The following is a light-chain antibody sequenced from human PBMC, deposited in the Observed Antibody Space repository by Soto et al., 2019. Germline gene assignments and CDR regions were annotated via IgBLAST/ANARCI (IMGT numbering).Light chain of an antibody. CDR1: SSDVGNYDY. CDR2: EVS. Sequence: QSALTQPASVSGSPGQSITISCTGTSSDVGNYDYVSWYQQHAGKAPKLIIYEVSNRPSGVSSRFSGSKSGNTASLTIYGLQAEDEADYYCPSYTSSSTWVFGGGTTLTVL. CDR3: PSYTSSSTWV. J-gene: IGLJ3*02. V-gene: IGLV2-14*01.